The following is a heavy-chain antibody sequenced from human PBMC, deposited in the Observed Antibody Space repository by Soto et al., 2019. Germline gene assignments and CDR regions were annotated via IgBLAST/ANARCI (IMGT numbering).Heavy chain of an antibody. CDR3: AKGGTVVSLNDY. Sequence: EVPLLESGGALVQPGGSLRLSCAVSGFTFNSYAMSWVRQAPGKGLEWVSAISGRGGSIYYADSVKGRFTISRDNSKNTLYLQMNSLRAEDTAVYYCAKGGTVVSLNDYWGQGTLVTVSS. CDR2: ISGRGGSI. CDR1: GFTFNSYA. D-gene: IGHD2-15*01. J-gene: IGHJ4*02. V-gene: IGHV3-23*01.